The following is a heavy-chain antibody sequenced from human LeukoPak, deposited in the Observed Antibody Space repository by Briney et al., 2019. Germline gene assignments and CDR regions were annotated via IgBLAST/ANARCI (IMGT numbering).Heavy chain of an antibody. V-gene: IGHV4-28*03. CDR1: GYSISSYNW. D-gene: IGHD3-10*01. J-gene: IGHJ3*02. CDR3: ARDYHGSGSPGGAFDI. CDR2: ISYSGST. Sequence: SDTLSLTCVVSGYSISSYNWWGWIRQPPGKGLEWVGYISYSGSTNYNPSLKSRVTISVDTSKNQFSLKLSSVTAADTAVYYCARDYHGSGSPGGAFDIWGQGTMVTVSS.